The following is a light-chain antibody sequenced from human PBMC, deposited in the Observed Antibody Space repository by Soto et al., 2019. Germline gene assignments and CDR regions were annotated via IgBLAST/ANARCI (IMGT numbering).Light chain of an antibody. J-gene: IGLJ1*01. CDR3: SSYTATSTYV. CDR2: EVT. Sequence: SVLTQPASVSVTPGQSITISGTVTISDVGGYDYVSWYQQHPGKAPKFMIYEVTNRPSGVSHSFSGSKSGNTASLTIYGLQAEDEADYYCSSYTATSTYVFGNGTKVTVL. CDR1: ISDVGGYDY. V-gene: IGLV2-14*01.